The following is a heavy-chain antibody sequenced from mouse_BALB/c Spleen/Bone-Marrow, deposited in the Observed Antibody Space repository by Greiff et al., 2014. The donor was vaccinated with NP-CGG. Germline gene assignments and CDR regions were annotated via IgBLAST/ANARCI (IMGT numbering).Heavy chain of an antibody. CDR3: ARLGVGGY. CDR1: GFTFSSFG. V-gene: IGHV5-17*02. Sequence: EVNVVESGGGLVQPGGSRKLSCAASGFTFSSFGMHWVRQVPEKGLEWVAYISDGSSTIYYADTVKGRFTISRDNPKNTLFLQMTSLRSEDTVMYYCARLGVGGYWGQGTTLTVSS. CDR2: ISDGSSTI. J-gene: IGHJ2*01.